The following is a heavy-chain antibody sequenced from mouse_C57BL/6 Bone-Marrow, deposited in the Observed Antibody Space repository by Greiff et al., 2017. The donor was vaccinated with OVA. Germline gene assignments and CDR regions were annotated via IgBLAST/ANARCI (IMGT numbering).Heavy chain of an antibody. CDR2: IYPRSGNT. CDR1: GYTFTSYG. Sequence: QVQLQQSGAELARPGASVKLSCKASGYTFTSYGISWVKQRTGQGLEWIGEIYPRSGNTYYNEKFKGKATLTADKSSSKAYMELRSLTSEDSAVYFCARTLGLWFAYWGQGTLVTVSA. CDR3: ARTLGLWFAY. D-gene: IGHD4-1*01. V-gene: IGHV1-81*01. J-gene: IGHJ3*01.